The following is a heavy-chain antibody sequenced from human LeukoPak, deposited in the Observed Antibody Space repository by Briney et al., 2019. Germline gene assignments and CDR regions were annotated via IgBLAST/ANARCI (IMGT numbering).Heavy chain of an antibody. CDR2: ISGSGDST. V-gene: IGHV3-23*01. CDR1: GFTFSSYA. Sequence: PGGSLRLSCAASGFTFSSYAMNWVRQAPGKGLEWVSAISGSGDSTYYADSVKGRFTISRDNSKNTLYLHVNGLRAEDTAIYYCAKRVYYYGMDVWGQGTTVTVSS. CDR3: AKRVYYYGMDV. J-gene: IGHJ6*02.